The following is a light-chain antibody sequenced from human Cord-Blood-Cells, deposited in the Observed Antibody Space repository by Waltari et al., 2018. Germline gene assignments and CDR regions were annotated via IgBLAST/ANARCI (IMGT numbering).Light chain of an antibody. CDR1: SSDVGSYNL. CDR3: CSYAGSSTWV. CDR2: ERS. Sequence: QSALTQPASVSGSPGQSITISCTGTSSDVGSYNLVSWYQQHPGKAPKPMIYERSKRLSVFSNCFSGSKSCNTACLTISGLQAEDEADYYCCSYAGSSTWVFGGGTKLTVL. V-gene: IGLV2-23*01. J-gene: IGLJ3*02.